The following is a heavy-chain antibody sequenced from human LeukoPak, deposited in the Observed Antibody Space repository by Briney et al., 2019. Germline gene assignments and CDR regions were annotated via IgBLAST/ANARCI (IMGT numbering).Heavy chain of an antibody. CDR2: INHSGST. D-gene: IGHD2-2*01. V-gene: IGHV4-34*01. CDR1: GGSFSGYY. Sequence: SETLSLTCAVYGGSFSGYYWSWIRQPPGKGLEWIGEINHSGSTNYNQSLKSRVTISVDTSKNQFSLKLSSVTAADTAVYYCANRFVVVPAAIFTSAGSWLDPLGQGALVTVSS. CDR3: ANRFVVVPAAIFTSAGSWLDP. J-gene: IGHJ5*02.